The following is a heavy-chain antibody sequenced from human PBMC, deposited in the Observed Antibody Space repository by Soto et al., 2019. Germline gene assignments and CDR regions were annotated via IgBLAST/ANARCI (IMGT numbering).Heavy chain of an antibody. CDR3: ARWGIAAGDY. CDR2: IWHDGSNK. V-gene: IGHV3-33*01. J-gene: IGHJ4*02. Sequence: QVQLVESGGGVVQPGRSLRLSCAASGFTFSSYGMHWVRQAPGKGLEWVAVIWHDGSNKYYADSGKGRFTITRDNSKNTLYPQMNRLRAEDTAGYYCARWGIAAGDYWGQGTLVTASS. D-gene: IGHD6-13*01. CDR1: GFTFSSYG.